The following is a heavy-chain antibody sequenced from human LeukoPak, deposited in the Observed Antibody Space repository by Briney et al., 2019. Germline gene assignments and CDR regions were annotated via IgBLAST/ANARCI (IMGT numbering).Heavy chain of an antibody. CDR1: GGSFSGYY. CDR3: ARLIPTHFDY. Sequence: SETLSLTCAVYGGSFSGYYWSWIRQPPGKGLEWIGEINHSGSTNYNPSLKSRVTISVDTSKNQFSLKLSSVTAADTALYYCARLIPTHFDYWGQGALVTVSS. CDR2: INHSGST. V-gene: IGHV4-34*01. D-gene: IGHD2-2*02. J-gene: IGHJ4*02.